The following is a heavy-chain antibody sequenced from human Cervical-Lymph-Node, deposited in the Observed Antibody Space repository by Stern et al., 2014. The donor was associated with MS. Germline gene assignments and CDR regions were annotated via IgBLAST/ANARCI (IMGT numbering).Heavy chain of an antibody. D-gene: IGHD3-22*01. J-gene: IGHJ4*02. V-gene: IGHV1-69*01. CDR3: AREFNYDVSGYYFYY. CDR2: IIPIFGTP. CDR1: GGTFSSYG. Sequence: QVQLVQSGAEVKKPGASVKVSCKASGGTFSSYGISWVRQAPGQGLEWMGGIIPIFGTPNYAQKFQGRVTIAADDSTSTVYMELSSLRSEDTAVYYWAREFNYDVSGYYFYYWGQGTLVTVSS.